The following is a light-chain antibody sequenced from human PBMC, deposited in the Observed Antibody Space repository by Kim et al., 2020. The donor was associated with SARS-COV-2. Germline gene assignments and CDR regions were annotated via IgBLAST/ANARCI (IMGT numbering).Light chain of an antibody. CDR3: GADHGSGSNFVWV. V-gene: IGLV9-49*01. CDR2: VGTGGIVG. J-gene: IGLJ3*02. Sequence: VLTQPPSASASLGASVTLACTLSSGYSNYRVDWYQQRPGKGPRFVMRVGTGGIVGSKGDGIPDRFSALGSGLNRYLTIKKIQEEDEGDYHCGADHGSGSNFVWVFGGGTQLTVL. CDR1: SGYSNYR.